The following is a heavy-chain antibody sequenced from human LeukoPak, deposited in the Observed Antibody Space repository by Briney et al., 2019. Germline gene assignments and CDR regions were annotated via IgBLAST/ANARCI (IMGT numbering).Heavy chain of an antibody. Sequence: GGSLRPSCAASRFTFSSYAMSSVRQAPGKGLEWVSAIRCSGGSTYYADSVKGLFTISRDNSKNTLYLQMNSLRAEDTAVYYCAKDGIVATIAKFDYWGQGTLVTVSS. CDR2: IRCSGGST. CDR3: AKDGIVATIAKFDY. V-gene: IGHV3-23*01. J-gene: IGHJ4*02. D-gene: IGHD5-12*01. CDR1: RFTFSSYA.